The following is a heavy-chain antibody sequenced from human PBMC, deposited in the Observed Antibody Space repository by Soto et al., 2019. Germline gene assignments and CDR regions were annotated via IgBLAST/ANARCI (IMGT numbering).Heavy chain of an antibody. CDR2: IIPIFGTA. CDR3: ARGPLFSTMIVVVTYYGMDV. D-gene: IGHD3-22*01. Sequence: SVKVSCKASGGTFSSYAISWVRQAPGQGLEWMGGIIPIFGTANYAQKFQGRVTITADESTSTAYMELSSLRSEDTAVYYCARGPLFSTMIVVVTYYGMDVWGQGTTVTSP. V-gene: IGHV1-69*13. J-gene: IGHJ6*02. CDR1: GGTFSSYA.